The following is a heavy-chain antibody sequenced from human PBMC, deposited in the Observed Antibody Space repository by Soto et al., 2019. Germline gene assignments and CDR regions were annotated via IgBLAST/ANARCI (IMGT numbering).Heavy chain of an antibody. CDR1: TITVSTYE. V-gene: IGHV3-48*03. Sequence: GESLKISCAASTITVSTYEMNWVRQAPGKGLEWVSSISSSGTTIFYADSVKGRFTITRDNAKNSLYLQMNSLRAEDTAVYYCARGRGLYGDYWGQGTLVTVSS. CDR3: ARGRGLYGDY. J-gene: IGHJ4*02. D-gene: IGHD2-15*01. CDR2: ISSSGTTI.